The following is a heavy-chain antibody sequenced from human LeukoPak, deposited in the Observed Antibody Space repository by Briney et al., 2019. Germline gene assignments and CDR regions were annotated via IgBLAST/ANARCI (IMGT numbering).Heavy chain of an antibody. J-gene: IGHJ4*02. CDR1: GYSFTRSW. D-gene: IGHD6-13*01. CDR2: FYPGDSDT. Sequence: GESLKISCKGSGYSFTRSWIGWVRQMPGKGLEWMGIFYPGDSDTRYSPSFQGQVTMSVDKSISTAYLQWRTLKASDTAMYYCARPEQQLGFDYWGQGTLVTVSS. CDR3: ARPEQQLGFDY. V-gene: IGHV5-51*01.